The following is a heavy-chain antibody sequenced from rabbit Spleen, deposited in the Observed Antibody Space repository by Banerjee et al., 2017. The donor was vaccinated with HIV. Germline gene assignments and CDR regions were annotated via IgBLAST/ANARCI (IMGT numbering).Heavy chain of an antibody. CDR2: INAGTNGRT. Sequence: HSLEESGGDLVKPGASLTLTCTASGFSFSSSYWICWVRQAPGKGLEWIACINAGTNGRTDYASWAKGRFTISKTSSTTVTLQMTSLTAADTATYFCVRDLVNSISVLDLWGPGTLVTVS. CDR3: VRDLVNSISVLDL. D-gene: IGHD3-3*01. V-gene: IGHV1S40*01. CDR1: GFSFSSSYW. J-gene: IGHJ4*01.